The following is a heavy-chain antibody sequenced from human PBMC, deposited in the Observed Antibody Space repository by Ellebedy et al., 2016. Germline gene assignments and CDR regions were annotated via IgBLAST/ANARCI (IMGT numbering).Heavy chain of an antibody. Sequence: SETLSLTXTVSGGSISSGDYYWSWIRQPPGRGLEWIGYIYYNGRPNYNPALKSRLTITVDTSKSQFSLHLSSVTAADTAVYHCAIYHRNNDYHVDPWGQGTLVTVSS. J-gene: IGHJ5*02. CDR3: AIYHRNNDYHVDP. CDR2: IYYNGRP. CDR1: GGSISSGDYY. D-gene: IGHD1-14*01. V-gene: IGHV4-30-4*02.